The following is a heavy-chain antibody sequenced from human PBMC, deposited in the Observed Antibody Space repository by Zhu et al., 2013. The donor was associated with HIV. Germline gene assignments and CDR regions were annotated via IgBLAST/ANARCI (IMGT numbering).Heavy chain of an antibody. V-gene: IGHV1-69*01. Sequence: QVQLVQSGAEVKKPGSSVKVSCKASGGTFSSYAISWVRQAPGQGLEWMGGIIPIFGTANYAQKFQGRVTITADESTSTAYMELSSLRSDDTAVYYCARGPNYDFRTTYYNNLNYYYYSCTSGPRDHGHRLL. CDR3: ARGPNYDFRTTYYNNLNYYYYSCTS. CDR1: GGTFSSYA. D-gene: IGHD3-3*01. CDR2: IIPIFGTA. J-gene: IGHJ6*02.